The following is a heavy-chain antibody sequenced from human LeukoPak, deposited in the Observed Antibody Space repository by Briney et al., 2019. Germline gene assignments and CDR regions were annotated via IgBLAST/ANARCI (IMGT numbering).Heavy chain of an antibody. Sequence: GGSLRLSCAASGFTFSSYAMSWVRQAPGKGLEWVSAISGSGGSTYYADSVKGRFTISRDNSKNTLYLQMNSLRAEDTAVYYCAKALNSYGDYEPYDYWGQGTLVTVSS. CDR3: AKALNSYGDYEPYDY. CDR1: GFTFSSYA. J-gene: IGHJ4*02. V-gene: IGHV3-23*01. CDR2: ISGSGGST. D-gene: IGHD4-17*01.